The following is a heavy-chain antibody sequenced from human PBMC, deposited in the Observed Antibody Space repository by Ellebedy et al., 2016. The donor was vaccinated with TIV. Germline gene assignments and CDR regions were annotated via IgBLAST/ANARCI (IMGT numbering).Heavy chain of an antibody. CDR1: GGTFSSYA. CDR2: IIPIFGTA. J-gene: IGHJ4*02. Sequence: ASVKVSCKASGGTFSSYAISWVRQAPGQGLEWMGGIIPIFGTANYAQKFQGRVTITADESTSTAYMELSSLRSEDTAVYYCARGYRAAGTPQYFLDYWGQGTLVTVSS. CDR3: ARGYRAAGTPQYFLDY. D-gene: IGHD6-13*01. V-gene: IGHV1-69*13.